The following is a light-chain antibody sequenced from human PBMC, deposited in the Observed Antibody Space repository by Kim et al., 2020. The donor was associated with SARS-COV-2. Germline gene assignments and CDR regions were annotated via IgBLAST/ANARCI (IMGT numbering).Light chain of an antibody. CDR2: DNN. J-gene: IGLJ2*01. CDR3: GTWDSSLSAV. Sequence: GQQLTISGPGKHSHIGNNFFSWYPQPPVTAPKLLFYDNNKRPSGIPDRFTGSKSGTSATLGITGLQTGDEADYYCGTWDSSLSAVFGGGTQLTVL. CDR1: HSHIGNNF. V-gene: IGLV1-51*01.